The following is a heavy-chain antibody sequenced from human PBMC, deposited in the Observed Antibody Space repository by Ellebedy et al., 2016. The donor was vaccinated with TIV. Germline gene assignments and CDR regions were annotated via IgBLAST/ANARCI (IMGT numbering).Heavy chain of an antibody. Sequence: GGSLRLSXAASGFTFNSYSMNWVRQAPGKGLEWVSSISSSSSYIYYADSVKGRFTISRDNAKNSLYLQMNSLRAEDTAVYYCAGRSGTYSDAFDIWGQGTMVTVSS. CDR1: GFTFNSYS. J-gene: IGHJ3*02. D-gene: IGHD1-26*01. CDR3: AGRSGTYSDAFDI. CDR2: ISSSSSYI. V-gene: IGHV3-21*01.